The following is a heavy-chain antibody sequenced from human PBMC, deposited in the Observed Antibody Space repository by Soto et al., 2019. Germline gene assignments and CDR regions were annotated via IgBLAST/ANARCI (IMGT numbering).Heavy chain of an antibody. V-gene: IGHV4-59*01. D-gene: IGHD6-19*01. CDR3: ARESSRTDSSGWYMGAFDI. J-gene: IGHJ3*02. CDR2: IYYSGST. Sequence: SETLSLTCTVSGGSISSYYWSWIRQPPGKGLEWIGYIYYSGSTNYNPSLKSRVTISVDTSKNQFSLKLSSVTAADTAVYYCARESSRTDSSGWYMGAFDIWGQGTMVTVSS. CDR1: GGSISSYY.